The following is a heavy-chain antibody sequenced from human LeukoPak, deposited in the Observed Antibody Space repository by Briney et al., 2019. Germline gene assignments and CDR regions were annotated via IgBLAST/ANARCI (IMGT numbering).Heavy chain of an antibody. CDR3: AADDYDAFDI. Sequence: PGGSLRLSCAASGFTFSSYSMNWVRLAPGKGLEWVSNISSSSSIIYYADSVKGRFTISRDNAKNSLYLQMNSLRAEDTDIYYCAADDYDAFDIWGQGTMVTVSS. CDR2: ISSSSSII. D-gene: IGHD1-1*01. CDR1: GFTFSSYS. V-gene: IGHV3-48*01. J-gene: IGHJ3*02.